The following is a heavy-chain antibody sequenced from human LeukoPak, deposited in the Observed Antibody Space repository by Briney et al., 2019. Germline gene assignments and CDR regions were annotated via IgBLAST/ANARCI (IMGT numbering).Heavy chain of an antibody. CDR3: ARGGEHDYGETFFWKPMDV. CDR1: GFTFSRFP. J-gene: IGHJ6*02. CDR2: SSHDGTVD. D-gene: IGHD4-17*01. Sequence: GGSLRLSCAVSGFTFSRFPMHWVRQAPGKGLEWVAFSSHDGTVDYYPDSVRSRFTIARDNSKNTVDLQMNSLRRDDTAVYFCARGGEHDYGETFFWKPMDVWGQGTTVTVSS. V-gene: IGHV3-30-3*01.